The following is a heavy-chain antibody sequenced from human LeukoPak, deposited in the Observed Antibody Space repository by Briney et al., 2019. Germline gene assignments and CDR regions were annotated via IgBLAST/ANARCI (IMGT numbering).Heavy chain of an antibody. V-gene: IGHV3-11*01. CDR2: ISSSGSTI. CDR3: ARDYYDSSGYFDY. J-gene: IGHJ4*02. Sequence: GGSLRLSCAASGFTFNDYYMSWIRQAPGKGLEWVSYISSSGSTIYYADSVKGRFTISRDNAKNSLYLQMNSLRAEDTAVYYCARDYYDSSGYFDYWGQGTLVTVSS. D-gene: IGHD3-22*01. CDR1: GFTFNDYY.